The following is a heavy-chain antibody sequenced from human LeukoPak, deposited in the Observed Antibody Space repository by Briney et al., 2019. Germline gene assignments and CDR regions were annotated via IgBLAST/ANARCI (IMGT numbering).Heavy chain of an antibody. D-gene: IGHD3-22*01. V-gene: IGHV3-30*18. CDR2: ISYDGSNK. CDR3: AKEGHLLDPYYYDSSGITGAFDY. J-gene: IGHJ4*02. CDR1: GFTFSSYG. Sequence: TGGSLRLSCAASGFTFSSYGMHWVRQAPGKGLEWVAVISYDGSNKYYADSVKGRFTISRDNSKNTLYPQMNSLRAEDTAVYYCAKEGHLLDPYYYDSSGITGAFDYWGQGTLVTVSS.